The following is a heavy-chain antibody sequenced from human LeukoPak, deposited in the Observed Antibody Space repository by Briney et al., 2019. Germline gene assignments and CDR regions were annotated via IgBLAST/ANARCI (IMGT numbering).Heavy chain of an antibody. Sequence: GGSLRLSCAASGFTVSSNYMSWVRQAPGKGLEWVSVIYSGGSTYYADSVKGRFTISRDNSKNTLYLQMNSLRAEDTAVYYCARGGKSIVGAPFDYWGQGTLVTVSS. J-gene: IGHJ4*02. CDR3: ARGGKSIVGAPFDY. D-gene: IGHD1-26*01. V-gene: IGHV3-53*01. CDR1: GFTVSSNY. CDR2: IYSGGST.